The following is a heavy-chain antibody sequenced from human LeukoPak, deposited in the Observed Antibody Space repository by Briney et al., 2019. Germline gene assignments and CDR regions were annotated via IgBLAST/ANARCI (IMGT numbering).Heavy chain of an antibody. J-gene: IGHJ3*02. Sequence: GRSLRLSCAASGFTFSSYGMHWVRQAPGKGLEWVAVIWYDGSNKYYADSVKGRFTISRDNSKNTLYLQMNSLRAEDTAVYYCASVGSGEAFDIWGQGTMVTVSS. D-gene: IGHD3-10*01. V-gene: IGHV3-33*01. CDR1: GFTFSSYG. CDR2: IWYDGSNK. CDR3: ASVGSGEAFDI.